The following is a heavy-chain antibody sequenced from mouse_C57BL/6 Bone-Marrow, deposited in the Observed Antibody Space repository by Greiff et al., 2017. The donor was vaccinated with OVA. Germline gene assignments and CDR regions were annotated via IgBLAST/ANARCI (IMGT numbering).Heavy chain of an antibody. J-gene: IGHJ1*03. CDR2: IHPNSGST. V-gene: IGHV1-64*01. Sequence: QVQLQQPGAELVKPGASVKLSCKASGYTFTSYWMHWVKQRPGQGLEWIGMIHPNSGSTNYNEKFKSKATLTVDKSSSTAYMQLSSLTSEDSAVYCCARVTTGGYFDVWGTGTTVTVSS. CDR1: GYTFTSYW. CDR3: ARVTTGGYFDV. D-gene: IGHD1-1*01.